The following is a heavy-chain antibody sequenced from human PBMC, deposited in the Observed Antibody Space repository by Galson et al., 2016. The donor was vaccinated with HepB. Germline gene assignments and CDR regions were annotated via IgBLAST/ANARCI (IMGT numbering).Heavy chain of an antibody. V-gene: IGHV3-30-3*01. CDR3: ARDHDCHFDY. Sequence: SLRLSCAASGFTFRSYAMHWVRQAPGKGLEWVAVISYDGNKKYYADSVRGRFTISRDNSKNTVYLQVNSLRTDDTAVYYCARDHDCHFDYWGLGTLVTVSS. D-gene: IGHD2-21*01. J-gene: IGHJ4*02. CDR1: GFTFRSYA. CDR2: ISYDGNKK.